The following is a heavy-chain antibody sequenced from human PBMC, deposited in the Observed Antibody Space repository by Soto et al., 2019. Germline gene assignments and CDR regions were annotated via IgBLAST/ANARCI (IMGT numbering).Heavy chain of an antibody. D-gene: IGHD1-26*01. CDR1: GGSISSGGYS. CDR2: IYHSGST. Sequence: PSETLSLTCAVSGGSISSGGYSWSWIRQPPGKGLEWIGYIYHSGSTYYNPSLKSRVTISVDRSKNQFSLKLSSVTAADTAVYYCARTSGSYYWFDPWGQGTLVTVPQ. J-gene: IGHJ5*02. V-gene: IGHV4-30-2*01. CDR3: ARTSGSYYWFDP.